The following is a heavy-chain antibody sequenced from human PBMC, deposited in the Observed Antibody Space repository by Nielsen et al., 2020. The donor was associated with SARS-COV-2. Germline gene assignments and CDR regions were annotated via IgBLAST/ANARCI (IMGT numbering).Heavy chain of an antibody. V-gene: IGHV4-59*13. J-gene: IGHJ4*02. CDR2: IYDSGNT. CDR1: GGAISSYY. CDR3: ARGSDEGLAL. D-gene: IGHD3-3*01. Sequence: SETLSLTCTVSGGAISSYYWTWIRQPPEKGLEWIAYIYDSGNTNYNPSFKSRVTISVDTSRNQFSLKLTSVTAADTAVYYCARGSDEGLALWGQGTLVTVSS.